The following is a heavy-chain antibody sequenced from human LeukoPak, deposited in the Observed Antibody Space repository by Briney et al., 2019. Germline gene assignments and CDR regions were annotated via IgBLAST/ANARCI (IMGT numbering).Heavy chain of an antibody. CDR2: IYSGGST. D-gene: IGHD3-22*01. J-gene: IGHJ4*02. CDR3: ARDGDSSGLLDY. CDR1: GFTVSSNY. Sequence: GGSLRLSCAASGFTVSSNYMSWVRQAPGKGLEWVSVIYSGGSTYYADSVKGRSTISRDNSKNTLYLQMNSLRAEDTAVYYCARDGDSSGLLDYWGQGTLVTVSS. V-gene: IGHV3-66*01.